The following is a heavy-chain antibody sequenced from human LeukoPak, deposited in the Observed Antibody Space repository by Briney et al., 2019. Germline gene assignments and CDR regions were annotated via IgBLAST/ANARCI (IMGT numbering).Heavy chain of an antibody. D-gene: IGHD3-22*01. CDR1: GFTFSDYY. V-gene: IGHV3-11*01. J-gene: IGHJ4*02. CDR3: ARVTYYYDSSGYYENLNQFDY. CDR2: ICSSGSTI. Sequence: GGSLRLSCAASGFTFSDYYMSWIRQAPGKGLEWVSYICSSGSTIYYADSVKGRFTISRDNAKNSLYLQMNSLRAEDTAVYYCARVTYYYDSSGYYENLNQFDYWGQGTLVTVSS.